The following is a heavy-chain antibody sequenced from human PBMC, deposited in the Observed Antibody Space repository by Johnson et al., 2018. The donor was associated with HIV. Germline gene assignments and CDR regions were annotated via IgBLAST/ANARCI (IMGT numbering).Heavy chain of an antibody. V-gene: IGHV3-9*01. Sequence: VQLVESGGGLVQPGGSLRLSCAASGFTFDDYAMHWVRQAPGKGLEWVSGISWNSCSIGYADSVKGRFTISRDNAKNSLYLQMNSLRTEDTALYYCAKDRQATSTLGAFDIWGQGNMVIVSS. CDR3: AKDRQATSTLGAFDI. CDR2: ISWNSCSI. D-gene: IGHD5-24*01. CDR1: GFTFDDYA. J-gene: IGHJ3*02.